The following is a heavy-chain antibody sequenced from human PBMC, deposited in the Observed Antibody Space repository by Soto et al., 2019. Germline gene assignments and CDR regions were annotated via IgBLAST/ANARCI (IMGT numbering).Heavy chain of an antibody. Sequence: GASVKVSCKASGYTFSNFGLSWVRQAPGQGLEWMGWISPSNGQTIYAQNFHGRVTMTTDTSTATAHMGLRSLISDDTAVYYCARVIMIFGVANLGSYFDYWGQGTRVTVYS. J-gene: IGHJ4*02. D-gene: IGHD3-3*01. CDR2: ISPSNGQT. V-gene: IGHV1-18*01. CDR1: GYTFSNFG. CDR3: ARVIMIFGVANLGSYFDY.